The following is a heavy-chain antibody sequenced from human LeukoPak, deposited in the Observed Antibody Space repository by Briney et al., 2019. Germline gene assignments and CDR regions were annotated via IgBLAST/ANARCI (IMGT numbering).Heavy chain of an antibody. CDR3: ARDFRLYYYGSGSQPFDY. J-gene: IGHJ4*02. V-gene: IGHV3-11*04. CDR1: GFTFSDYY. D-gene: IGHD3-10*01. CDR2: ISSSGSTI. Sequence: GGSLRLSCAASGFTFSDYYMSWIRQAPGKGLEWVSYISSSGSTIYYADSVKGRFTISRDNAKNSLYLQMNSLRAEDTAVYYCARDFRLYYYGSGSQPFDYWGQGTLVTVSS.